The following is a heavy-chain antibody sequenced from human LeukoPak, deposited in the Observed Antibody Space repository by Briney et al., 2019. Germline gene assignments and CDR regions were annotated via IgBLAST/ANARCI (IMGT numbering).Heavy chain of an antibody. CDR1: GYTLTELS. D-gene: IGHD1-26*01. CDR2: FDPEDGET. J-gene: IGHJ4*02. V-gene: IGHV1-24*01. CDR3: AKDLLQSTDIVGVVFDY. Sequence: ASVKVSCKVSGYTLTELSMHWVRQAPGKGLEWMGGFDPEDGETIYAQKFQGSVTMTEDTSTDTAYMELSSLRSEDTAMYYCAKDLLQSTDIVGVVFDYWGQGTLAIVSS.